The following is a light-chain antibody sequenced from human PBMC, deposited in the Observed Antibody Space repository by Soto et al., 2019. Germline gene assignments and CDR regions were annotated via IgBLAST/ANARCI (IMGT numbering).Light chain of an antibody. CDR2: EVS. CDR3: SSFADSNSDV. J-gene: IGLJ1*01. CDR1: SSGIGGYTY. Sequence: QPVLTQPPSASGSPGQSVTISCSGSSSGIGGYTYVSWYQHHPGKAPKLMIYEVSKRPSGVPDRFSGSKSGNTASLTVSGLQAEDEADYYCSSFADSNSDVFGTGTKVTVL. V-gene: IGLV2-8*01.